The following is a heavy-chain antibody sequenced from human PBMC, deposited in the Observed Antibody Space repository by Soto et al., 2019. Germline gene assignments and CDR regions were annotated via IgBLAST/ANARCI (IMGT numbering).Heavy chain of an antibody. CDR3: ARDGLAAKPGY. J-gene: IGHJ4*02. Sequence: QVHLVQSGAEVKKPGASVKVSCKASGYTFTTYSMHWVRQAPGQGLEWMGIINPSGGSTNYAQKFQGRGTMTRDTSTSRACMGLSSLRSEDTAVYYCARDGLAAKPGYWGQGTLDTVSS. D-gene: IGHD3-9*01. CDR2: INPSGGST. V-gene: IGHV1-46*01. CDR1: GYTFTTYS.